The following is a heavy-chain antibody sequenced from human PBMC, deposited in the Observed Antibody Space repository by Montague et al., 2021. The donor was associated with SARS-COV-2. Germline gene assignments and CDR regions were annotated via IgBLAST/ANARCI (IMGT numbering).Heavy chain of an antibody. J-gene: IGHJ4*02. CDR3: ASLGSGWENDY. CDR1: GFTVSRNY. V-gene: IGHV3-53*01. Sequence: SLRLSRAASGFTVSRNYMSWVRQAPGKGLEWVSVLYSGGSTYYAYSVNGRFTISRDNSKNTLYLQMNSLRAEDTAVYYCASLGSGWENDYWGQGTLVTVSS. CDR2: LYSGGST. D-gene: IGHD6-19*01.